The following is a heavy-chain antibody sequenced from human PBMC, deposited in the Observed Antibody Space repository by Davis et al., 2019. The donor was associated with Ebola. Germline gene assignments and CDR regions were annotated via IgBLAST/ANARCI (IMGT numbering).Heavy chain of an antibody. D-gene: IGHD3-3*01. V-gene: IGHV3-21*01. CDR2: ISSDSDYI. Sequence: GGSLRLSCAASGFTFSTYSMSWVRQAPGKGLEWVSSISSDSDYIYYADSAKGRFTISRDNAKNSLYLQMNSLRAEDTAVYYCARDPDPYYDFWSGYYTGNWFDPWGQGTLVTVSS. CDR3: ARDPDPYYDFWSGYYTGNWFDP. J-gene: IGHJ5*02. CDR1: GFTFSTYS.